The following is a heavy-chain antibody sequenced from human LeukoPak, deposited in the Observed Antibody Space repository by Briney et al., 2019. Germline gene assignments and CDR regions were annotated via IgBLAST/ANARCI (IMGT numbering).Heavy chain of an antibody. CDR2: IGASGENT. Sequence: GGSLRLSCAASGFTFSVAAMTWVRQAPGKGLEWVSLIGASGENTYYADSVKGRFTISRDNAKNSLYLQMNSLRDEDTAVYYCARDFRSLYYFDYWGQGTLVTVSS. CDR1: GFTFSVAA. V-gene: IGHV3-23*01. CDR3: ARDFRSLYYFDY. J-gene: IGHJ4*02. D-gene: IGHD3-3*01.